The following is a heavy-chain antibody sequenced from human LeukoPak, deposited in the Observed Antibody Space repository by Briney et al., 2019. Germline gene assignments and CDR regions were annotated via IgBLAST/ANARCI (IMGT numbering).Heavy chain of an antibody. D-gene: IGHD3-3*02. CDR2: IYSGGST. V-gene: IGHV3-66*02. Sequence: GESLRLSCAASGFSVSNNYMSWVRQAPGKGLEWVSVIYSGGSTYYADSVKGRFTISRDNSKNTLYLQMNSLRAEDTAVYYCARPLSIPDDAFDIWGQGTMVTVSS. CDR1: GFSVSNNY. J-gene: IGHJ3*02. CDR3: ARPLSIPDDAFDI.